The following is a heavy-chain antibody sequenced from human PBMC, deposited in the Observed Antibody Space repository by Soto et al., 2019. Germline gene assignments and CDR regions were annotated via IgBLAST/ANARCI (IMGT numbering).Heavy chain of an antibody. V-gene: IGHV4-28*03. CDR1: GYSISSSNW. D-gene: IGHD2-2*01. Sequence: QVQLQESGPGLVKPSDTLSLICAVSGYSISSSNWWGWIRQPPGKGLEWIGNIYYSGSAYYNPSLKSRVTMSVDTSKNQFSLKLTSVTAVDTAVYYCARGDYAKAFDIWGQGKTVTVYS. CDR3: ARGDYAKAFDI. CDR2: IYYSGSA. J-gene: IGHJ3*02.